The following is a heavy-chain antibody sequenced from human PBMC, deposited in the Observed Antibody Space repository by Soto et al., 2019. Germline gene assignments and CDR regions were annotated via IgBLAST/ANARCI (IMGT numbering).Heavy chain of an antibody. Sequence: SETLSLTCTVSXGSISSYYWSWIRQPPGKGLEWIGYIYYSGSTNYNPSLKSRVTISVDTSKNQFSLKLSSVTAADTAVYYCARATYYGDYPEYFDYWGQGTLVTVSS. CDR3: ARATYYGDYPEYFDY. V-gene: IGHV4-59*01. CDR1: XGSISSYY. J-gene: IGHJ4*02. D-gene: IGHD4-17*01. CDR2: IYYSGST.